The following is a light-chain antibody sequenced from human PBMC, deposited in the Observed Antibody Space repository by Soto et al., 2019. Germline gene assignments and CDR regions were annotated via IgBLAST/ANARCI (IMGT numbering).Light chain of an antibody. CDR2: EVR. V-gene: IGLV2-14*01. CDR3: SSYASSSSYV. Sequence: QSALTQPASVSGSPGQSITISCTGTSSDVGGYNHVSWYQQHPGKAPKLIIYEVRNRPSGVSDRFSASKPGNTASLTISGLQAEDEADYYCSSYASSSSYVFGTGTKVTVL. J-gene: IGLJ1*01. CDR1: SSDVGGYNH.